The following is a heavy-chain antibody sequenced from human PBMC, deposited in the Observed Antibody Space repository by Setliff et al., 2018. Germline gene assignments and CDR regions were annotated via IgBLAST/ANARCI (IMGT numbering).Heavy chain of an antibody. D-gene: IGHD3-22*01. CDR3: ARVYDSSGYSFDY. J-gene: IGHJ4*02. CDR2: ISSSSSYI. CDR1: GFTFSSYT. Sequence: GSLRLSCAASGFTFSSYTMNWVRQAPGKGLEWVSSISSSSSYIYYADSVKGRFTISRDNAKNSLYLQMNSLRAEDTAVYYCARVYDSSGYSFDYWGQGTLVTVSS. V-gene: IGHV3-21*01.